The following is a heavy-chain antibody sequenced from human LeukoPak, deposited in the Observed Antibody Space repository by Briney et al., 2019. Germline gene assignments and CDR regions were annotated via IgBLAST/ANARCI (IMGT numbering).Heavy chain of an antibody. Sequence: ASVTVSFKASGYTFTSYGISWVRQAPGQGLEWMGWISAYNGNTNYAQKLQGRVTMTTDTSTSTAYMELRSLRSDDTAVYYCARGPPWYFDWFPNDYYYYGMDVWGQGTTVTVSS. CDR2: ISAYNGNT. CDR1: GYTFTSYG. J-gene: IGHJ6*02. V-gene: IGHV1-18*01. CDR3: ARGPPWYFDWFPNDYYYYGMDV. D-gene: IGHD3-9*01.